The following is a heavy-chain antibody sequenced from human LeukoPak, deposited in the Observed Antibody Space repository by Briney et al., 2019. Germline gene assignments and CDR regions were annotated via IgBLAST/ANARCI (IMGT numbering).Heavy chain of an antibody. J-gene: IGHJ4*02. CDR3: ASWDYYDSSGYVDY. D-gene: IGHD3-22*01. Sequence: ASVTVSFKASGYTFTVYYMHWVRQAPGQGLEWMGWINPNSGGTNYAQKFQGRVTMTRDTSISTAYMELSRLRSDDTAVYYCASWDYYDSSGYVDYWGQGTLVTVSS. CDR2: INPNSGGT. CDR1: GYTFTVYY. V-gene: IGHV1-2*02.